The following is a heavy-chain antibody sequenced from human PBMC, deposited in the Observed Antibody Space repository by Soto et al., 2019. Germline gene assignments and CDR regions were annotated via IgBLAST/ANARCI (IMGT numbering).Heavy chain of an antibody. V-gene: IGHV3-7*01. D-gene: IGHD6-19*01. Sequence: EVQLVESGGGLVQPGGSLRLSCAASGFTFSNYWMSWVRQAPGKGLEWVANIKPDGSEKYYVDSLKGRFTISRDNAKNSLYLQMNRLRAEDTAVYYCARGSGWYFYWGQGTLVTVSS. J-gene: IGHJ4*02. CDR3: ARGSGWYFY. CDR1: GFTFSNYW. CDR2: IKPDGSEK.